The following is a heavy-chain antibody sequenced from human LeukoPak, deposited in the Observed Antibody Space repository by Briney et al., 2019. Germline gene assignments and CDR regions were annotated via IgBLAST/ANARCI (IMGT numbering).Heavy chain of an antibody. CDR3: ARDSTEIVVVPAAFDY. J-gene: IGHJ4*02. V-gene: IGHV3-21*01. CDR1: GFTFSSYS. CDR2: ISSSSSYI. D-gene: IGHD2-2*01. Sequence: PGGSLRLSCAASGFTFSSYSMTWVRQAPGKGLEWVSSISSSSSYIYYADSVKGRFTISRDNAKNSLYLQMNSLRAEDTAVYYCARDSTEIVVVPAAFDYWGQGTLVTVSS.